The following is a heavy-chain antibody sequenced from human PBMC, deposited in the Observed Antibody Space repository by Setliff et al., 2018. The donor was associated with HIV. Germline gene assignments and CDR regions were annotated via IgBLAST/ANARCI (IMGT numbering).Heavy chain of an antibody. CDR1: GGSMSNYY. CDR2: IFHTGSS. V-gene: IGHV4-59*01. J-gene: IGHJ4*02. Sequence: PSETLSLTCSVSGGSMSNYYWSWVRQPPGKGLEWMGDIFHTGSSTYNPSLKSRVSLSLDTSKNQFSLKLSSVTAADTAVYYCASMERGSGFSNRNYFDYWGQGTLVTVSS. CDR3: ASMERGSGFSNRNYFDY. D-gene: IGHD6-19*01.